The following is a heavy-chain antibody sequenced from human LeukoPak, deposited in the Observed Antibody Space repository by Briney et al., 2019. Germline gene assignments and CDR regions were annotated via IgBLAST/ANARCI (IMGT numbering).Heavy chain of an antibody. Sequence: SETLSLTCAVFGGSFSGNYWSWIGKPPGEGWEGRGEINHGGSTNYNPALKSRVTISVATSKTQFPLKLTSVPAADTAAYYCARGAITMVRIQKFDYYYGMDVSGQGTTVTASS. D-gene: IGHD3-10*01. J-gene: IGHJ6*02. V-gene: IGHV4-34*01. CDR3: ARGAITMVRIQKFDYYYGMDV. CDR2: INHGGST. CDR1: GGSFSGNY.